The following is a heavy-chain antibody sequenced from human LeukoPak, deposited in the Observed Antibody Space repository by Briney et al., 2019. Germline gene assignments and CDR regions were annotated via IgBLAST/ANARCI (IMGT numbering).Heavy chain of an antibody. D-gene: IGHD2-2*01. V-gene: IGHV4-39*01. J-gene: IGHJ4*02. CDR1: GGSISSSSYY. CDR3: ARKGYCSSTSCYNFDY. Sequence: SETLSLTXTVSGGSISSSSYYWGWIGQPPGKGLQWIGSIYYSGNTYYNPSLKSRVTISVDTSKNQFSLKLNSVTAADTAVYYCARKGYCSSTSCYNFDYWGQGTLVTVSS. CDR2: IYYSGNT.